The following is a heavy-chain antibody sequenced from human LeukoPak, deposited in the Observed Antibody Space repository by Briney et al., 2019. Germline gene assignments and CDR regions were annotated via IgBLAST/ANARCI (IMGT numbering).Heavy chain of an antibody. D-gene: IGHD2-8*02. Sequence: VGSLRLSCAASGFTVSSNDMSWVRQAPGKGLEWVSLIYSGDNTYYADSVKGRFTISRDNSKNTLYLQMNNLRVEDTAVYYCARDWWGDYWGQGTLVTVSS. CDR1: GFTVSSND. CDR2: IYSGDNT. V-gene: IGHV3-53*05. CDR3: ARDWWGDY. J-gene: IGHJ4*02.